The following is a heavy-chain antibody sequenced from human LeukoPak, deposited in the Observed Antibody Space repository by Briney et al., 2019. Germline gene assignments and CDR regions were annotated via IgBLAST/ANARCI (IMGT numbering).Heavy chain of an antibody. Sequence: GGSLRLSCAASGFAFSAYGMHWVRQAPGKGLEWVAVISSYDGRNKYYADSVKGRFTISRDNSKNMLYMQMNSLRAEDTAVYYCAKDLPGHYGSGSYYRVLDYWGQGTLVTVSS. D-gene: IGHD3-10*01. CDR3: AKDLPGHYGSGSYYRVLDY. J-gene: IGHJ4*02. V-gene: IGHV3-30*18. CDR1: GFAFSAYG. CDR2: ISSYDGRNK.